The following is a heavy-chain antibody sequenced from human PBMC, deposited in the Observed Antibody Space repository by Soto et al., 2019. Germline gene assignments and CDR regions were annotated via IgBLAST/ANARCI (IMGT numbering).Heavy chain of an antibody. V-gene: IGHV1-69*13. Sequence: SVKVSCKASGYTFTSYDINWVRQAPGQGLEWMGGMNPNSGKANYAQKFQGRVTITADESTSTAYMELSSLRSEDTAVYYCARLSVAGSLPIDDWGQGTLVTVSS. CDR1: GYTFTSYD. J-gene: IGHJ4*02. D-gene: IGHD6-19*01. CDR3: ARLSVAGSLPIDD. CDR2: MNPNSGKA.